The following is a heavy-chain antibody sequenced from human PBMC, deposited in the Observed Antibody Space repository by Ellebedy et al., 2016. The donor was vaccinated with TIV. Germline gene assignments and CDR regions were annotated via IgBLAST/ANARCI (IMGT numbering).Heavy chain of an antibody. Sequence: SETLSLXXTVSGYSISSGYYWGCIRQPPGKGLEWIGSIYHSGSTYYNPSLKSRVTISVDTSKNQFSLKLSSVTAADTAVYYCARVERYSGYYDGLDYWGQGTLVTVSS. J-gene: IGHJ4*02. CDR3: ARVERYSGYYDGLDY. V-gene: IGHV4-38-2*02. CDR2: IYHSGST. CDR1: GYSISSGYY. D-gene: IGHD5-12*01.